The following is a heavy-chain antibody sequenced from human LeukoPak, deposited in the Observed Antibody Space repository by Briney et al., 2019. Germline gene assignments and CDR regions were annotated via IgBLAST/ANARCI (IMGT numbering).Heavy chain of an antibody. CDR2: IYYSGST. J-gene: IGHJ4*02. CDR1: GGSISSSSYS. V-gene: IGHV4-39*01. CDR3: AYPTSPSY. Sequence: SETLSLTCTVSGGSISSSSYSWGWIRQPPGKGLEWIGRIYYSGSTYYNPSLKSRVTISVDTSKNQFSLKVHSVTAADTAVYYCAYPTSPSYWGQGTLVTVSS. D-gene: IGHD1-26*01.